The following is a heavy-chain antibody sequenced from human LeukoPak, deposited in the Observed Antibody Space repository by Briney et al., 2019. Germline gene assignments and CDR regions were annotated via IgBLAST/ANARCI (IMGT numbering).Heavy chain of an antibody. J-gene: IGHJ4*02. Sequence: SETLSHTCTVSGGSISSYYWSWIRQVPGKGLEWIAYIYYIGSTDYNPSLKSRVTISVDTSKNQFSLKLSSVTAADTAVYYCARDTPAVAGFDYWGQGTLVTVSS. D-gene: IGHD6-19*01. CDR1: GGSISSYY. CDR3: ARDTPAVAGFDY. V-gene: IGHV4-59*12. CDR2: IYYIGST.